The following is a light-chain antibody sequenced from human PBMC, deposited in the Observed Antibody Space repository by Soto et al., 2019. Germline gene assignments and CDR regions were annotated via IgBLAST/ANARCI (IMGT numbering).Light chain of an antibody. CDR1: SSDVGGYNY. V-gene: IGLV2-14*01. Sequence: QSALTQPASVSGSPGQSITISCTGTSSDVGGYNYVSWYQQHPGKAPKLMIYEVSNRPSGVSNRFSGSKSGNTASLTISGLQAEDEADYYCSSYTSSSSYVFGNGNKVTVL. CDR3: SSYTSSSSYV. CDR2: EVS. J-gene: IGLJ1*01.